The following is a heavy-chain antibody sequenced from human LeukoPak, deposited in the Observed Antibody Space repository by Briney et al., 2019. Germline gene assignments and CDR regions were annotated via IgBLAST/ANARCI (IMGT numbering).Heavy chain of an antibody. V-gene: IGHV5-51*01. CDR2: IFPGDSVT. CDR1: GYGFTSYW. D-gene: IGHD3-10*01. CDR3: ARGLDGSGFLLDY. J-gene: IGHJ4*02. Sequence: GESLKISCKGSGYGFTSYWIAWVRQMPGKGLQCMGFIFPGDSVTRYSPSFQGHVTISADKSISTAYLQWSSLEASDTAMYYCARGLDGSGFLLDYWGQGTPVTVSS.